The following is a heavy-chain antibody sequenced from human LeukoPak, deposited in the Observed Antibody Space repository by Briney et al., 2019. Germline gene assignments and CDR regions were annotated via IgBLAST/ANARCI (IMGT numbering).Heavy chain of an antibody. CDR1: GFTFDDYA. CDR2: ISWNSGSI. D-gene: IGHD3-10*01. J-gene: IGHJ3*02. V-gene: IGHV3-9*01. Sequence: PGGSLRLYCAASGFTFDDYAMQWVRQAPGKGLEWVSGISWNSGSIGYADSVKGRFTISRDNAKNSLYLQMNSLRAEDTALYYCAKDRDGSGSYHNDAFDIWGQGTMVTVSS. CDR3: AKDRDGSGSYHNDAFDI.